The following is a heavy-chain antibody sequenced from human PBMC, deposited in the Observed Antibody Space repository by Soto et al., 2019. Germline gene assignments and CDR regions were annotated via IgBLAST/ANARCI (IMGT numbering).Heavy chain of an antibody. J-gene: IGHJ6*02. V-gene: IGHV1-69*01. D-gene: IGHD5-18*01. CDR2: VIPLFDTA. CDR3: ATGGHNDGYNFYPGMDV. Sequence: QVQVVQSGAEVKKPGSSVKVSCKVSGGIFTNNAISWVRQAPGQGLEWLGGVIPLFDTAYYEQIFRGRLKISADGATTTAYMELSGLTSADTAAYFCATGGHNDGYNFYPGMDVWGQGTTVTVS. CDR1: GGIFTNNA.